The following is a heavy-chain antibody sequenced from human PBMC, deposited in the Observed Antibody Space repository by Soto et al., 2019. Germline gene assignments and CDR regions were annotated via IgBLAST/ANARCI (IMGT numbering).Heavy chain of an antibody. V-gene: IGHV3-48*02. CDR2: ISSSSSTI. D-gene: IGHD3-16*02. CDR1: GFTFSSYS. CDR3: ARSYGDYDYVWGSYRYIDYFDY. J-gene: IGHJ4*02. Sequence: GGSLRLSCAASGFTFSSYSMNWVRQAPGKGLEWVSYISSSSSTIYYADSVKGRFTISRDNAKNSLYLQMNSLRDEDTAVYYCARSYGDYDYVWGSYRYIDYFDYWGQGTLVTVSS.